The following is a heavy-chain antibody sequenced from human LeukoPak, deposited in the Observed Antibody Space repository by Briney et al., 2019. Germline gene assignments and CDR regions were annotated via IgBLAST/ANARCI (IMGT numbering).Heavy chain of an antibody. Sequence: ASETLSLTCTVSGYSISSGYYWGWIRQPPGKGLEWIGSIYHSGSTYYNPSLKSRVTISVDTSKNQFSLKLSSVTAADTAVYYCARLTVTPWIFDYWGQGTLVTVSS. CDR2: IYHSGST. CDR3: ARLTVTPWIFDY. V-gene: IGHV4-38-2*02. D-gene: IGHD4-17*01. J-gene: IGHJ4*02. CDR1: GYSISSGYY.